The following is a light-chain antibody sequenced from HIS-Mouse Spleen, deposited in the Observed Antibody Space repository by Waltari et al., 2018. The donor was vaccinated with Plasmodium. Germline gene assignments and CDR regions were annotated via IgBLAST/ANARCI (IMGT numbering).Light chain of an antibody. V-gene: IGLV5-45*03. J-gene: IGLJ3*02. CDR3: MIWYSSAWV. CDR2: YKSDSDK. Sequence: QAVLTQPSSLSASPGASASLTCTLRSGINVGTYRIYWYQQKPGSPPQYLLRYKSDSDKQHGSGVPSRFSGSKDASANAGILLISGLQSEDEADYYCMIWYSSAWVFGGGTKLTVL. CDR1: SGINVGTYR.